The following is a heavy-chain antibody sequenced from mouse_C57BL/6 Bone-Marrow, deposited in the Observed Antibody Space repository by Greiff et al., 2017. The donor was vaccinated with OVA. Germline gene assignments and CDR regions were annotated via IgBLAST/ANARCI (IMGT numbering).Heavy chain of an antibody. D-gene: IGHD1-1*01. J-gene: IGHJ2*01. CDR1: GFTFTNYY. CDR3: ARYKGRVAVDYFDY. Sequence: EVMLVESGGGLVQPGDSLSLSCAASGFTFTNYYMSWVRQPPGKALEWLAFIRNKPNGSTTEYSASVKGRFTISRDNSQSILYLQMNALRAEDSATYYGARYKGRVAVDYFDYWGQGTALTDSA. CDR2: IRNKPNGSTT. V-gene: IGHV7-3*01.